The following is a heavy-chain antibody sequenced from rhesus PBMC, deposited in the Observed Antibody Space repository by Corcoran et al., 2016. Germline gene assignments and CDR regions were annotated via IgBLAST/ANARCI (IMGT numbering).Heavy chain of an antibody. V-gene: IGHV4-165*01. CDR2: FDGRSGST. J-gene: IGHJ4*01. CDR3: ASGSSIFDY. CDR1: GYSLSSNY. D-gene: IGHD6-25*01. Sequence: QVQLQESGPGLVKPSETLSLTCAVSGYSLSSNYWSWLRTPPGKGLEWIGYFDGRSGSTYHNPSLKXRVTISTDTSKNQFSLKLSSVTAADTAVYYCASGSSIFDYWGQGVLVTVSS.